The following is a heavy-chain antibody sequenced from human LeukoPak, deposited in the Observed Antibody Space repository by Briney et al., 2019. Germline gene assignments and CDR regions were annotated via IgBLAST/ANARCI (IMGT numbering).Heavy chain of an antibody. CDR3: ARKEGGELVNTRRWFDP. D-gene: IGHD6-13*01. CDR1: GGSISSYY. J-gene: IGHJ5*02. Sequence: PSETLSLTCTVSGGSISSYYWSWIRQPAGKGLEWIGRIYISGSGSTNYNPSLKSRVTMSVDTSKNQFSLKLSSVTAADTAVYYCARKEGGELVNTRRWFDPWGQGTLVTVSS. V-gene: IGHV4-4*07. CDR2: IYISGSGST.